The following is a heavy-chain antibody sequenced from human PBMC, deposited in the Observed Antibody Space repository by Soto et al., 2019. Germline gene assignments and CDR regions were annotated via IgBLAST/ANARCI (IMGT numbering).Heavy chain of an antibody. CDR3: VRSIVVVTALGY. CDR1: GYTFTSYA. V-gene: IGHV1-3*01. CDR2: INAGNGNT. Sequence: VASVKVSCKASGYTFTSYAMHWVRQAPGQRLEWMGWINAGNGNTKYSQKFQGRVTITRDTSASTAYMELSSLRSEDTAVYYCVRSIVVVTALGYWGQGTLVTVSS. D-gene: IGHD2-21*02. J-gene: IGHJ4*02.